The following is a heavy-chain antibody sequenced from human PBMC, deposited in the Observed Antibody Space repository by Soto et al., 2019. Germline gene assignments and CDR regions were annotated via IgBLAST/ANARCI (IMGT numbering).Heavy chain of an antibody. V-gene: IGHV4-39*01. CDR2: IRYGGST. CDR3: AKDASCYSCGA. CDR1: GGSISSSNFY. D-gene: IGHD2-15*01. Sequence: QLQLQESGPGLVKPSETLSLTCAVSGGSISSSNFYWGWFRQSPGKGLVWIGSIRYGGSTYYSPSLESRVTISVDTSKNQFSLNVSSVTAADTAVDYCAKDASCYSCGAWGQGALVTVSS. J-gene: IGHJ4*02.